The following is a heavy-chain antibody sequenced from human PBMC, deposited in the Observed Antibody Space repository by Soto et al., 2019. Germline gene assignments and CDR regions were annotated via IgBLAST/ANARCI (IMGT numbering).Heavy chain of an antibody. CDR1: AGSISSYY. Sequence: QVQLQESGPGLVKPSETLSLTCTVSAGSISSYYWSWIRQPPGKGLEWIGYIYYSGSTNYNPSLKRWXXFXVXXSKTQFSLKLTSVTAADTAVYYCATRSPAHWSFDLWGRGTLVTVSS. V-gene: IGHV4-59*08. CDR3: ATRSPAHWSFDL. J-gene: IGHJ2*01. CDR2: IYYSGST.